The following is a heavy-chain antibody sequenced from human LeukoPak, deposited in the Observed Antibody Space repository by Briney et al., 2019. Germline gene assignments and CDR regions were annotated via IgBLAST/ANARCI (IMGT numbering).Heavy chain of an antibody. CDR3: ARLGCDGDCYHSSSYYYYMDV. D-gene: IGHD2-21*02. CDR1: GFTVSSNY. J-gene: IGHJ6*03. Sequence: KSGGSLRLSCAASGFTVSSNYMSWVRQAPGKGLEGVSSISSSSSYIYYADSVEGRFTISRDNAKNSLYLQMNSLRAEDKAVYYCARLGCDGDCYHSSSYYYYMDVWGKGTTVTVSS. CDR2: ISSSSSYI. V-gene: IGHV3-21*01.